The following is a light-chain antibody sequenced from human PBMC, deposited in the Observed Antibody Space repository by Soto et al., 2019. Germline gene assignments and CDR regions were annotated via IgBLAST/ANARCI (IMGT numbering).Light chain of an antibody. V-gene: IGLV2-14*01. Sequence: QSALTQPASVSGSPGQSITISCTGTISDVGAYDFVSWYHPYSGKAPKLVTFDVTHRPPGISDRCFGSKSAYTASLTISCLQAEDEAFYYCSSYSPMSTLVFGGGPKVTVL. J-gene: IGLJ1*01. CDR1: ISDVGAYDF. CDR3: SSYSPMSTLV. CDR2: DVT.